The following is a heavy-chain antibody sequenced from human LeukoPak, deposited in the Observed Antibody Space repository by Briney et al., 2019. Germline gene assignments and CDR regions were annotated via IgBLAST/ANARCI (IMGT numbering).Heavy chain of an antibody. CDR3: TREPSGTYWYFDL. CDR2: INGDGSNT. V-gene: IGHV3-74*01. CDR1: GFTFNNYC. J-gene: IGHJ2*01. D-gene: IGHD1-26*01. Sequence: GGSLRLSCAASGFTFNNYCMHWVRQAPGKGPVWVSRINGDGSNTHSADSVKGRFTISRDNAKNTLYLQMNSLRAEDTAVYYCTREPSGTYWYFDLWGRGTLVTVSS.